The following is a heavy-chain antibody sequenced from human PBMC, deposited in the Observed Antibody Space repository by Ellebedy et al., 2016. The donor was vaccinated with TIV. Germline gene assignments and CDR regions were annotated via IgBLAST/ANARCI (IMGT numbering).Heavy chain of an antibody. CDR3: ARGVYDTSGRPGGFDP. CDR2: INPNTGAT. CDR1: GYIFTDYS. Sequence: AASVKVSCKASGYIFTDYSMHWVRQAPGQGLEWMGWINPNTGATNYAQNFQGRVTMTRDTSITTAYMDLSRLRSDDTAVYYCARGVYDTSGRPGGFDPWGQGTLVTVSS. D-gene: IGHD3-22*01. J-gene: IGHJ5*02. V-gene: IGHV1-2*02.